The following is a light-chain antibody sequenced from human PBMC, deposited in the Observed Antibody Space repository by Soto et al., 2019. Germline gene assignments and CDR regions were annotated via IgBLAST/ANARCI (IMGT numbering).Light chain of an antibody. CDR1: SSDVGGYNY. CDR2: DVT. Sequence: ALTQPRSVSGSPGQSVTISCTGTSSDVGGYNYVSWYQQHPGKAPKLMIYDVTTRPSGVPDRFSGSKSGNTASLTISGLQAEDEDDYYCSSHAGSSVVFGTGTKVTVL. V-gene: IGLV2-11*01. J-gene: IGLJ1*01. CDR3: SSHAGSSVV.